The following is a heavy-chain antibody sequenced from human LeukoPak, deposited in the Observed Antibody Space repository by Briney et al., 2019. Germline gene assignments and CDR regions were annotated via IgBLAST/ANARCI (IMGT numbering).Heavy chain of an antibody. CDR3: ARRYDYYYYMDV. J-gene: IGHJ6*03. Sequence: SETLSLTCAVYGGSFSGYYWSWIRQPPGKGLEWIGEINHSGSTNYNPSLKSRVTISVDTSKNQFSLKLSSVTAADTAVYYCARRYDYYYYMDVWGKGTTVTVSS. CDR1: GGSFSGYY. CDR2: INHSGST. V-gene: IGHV4-34*01. D-gene: IGHD3-9*01.